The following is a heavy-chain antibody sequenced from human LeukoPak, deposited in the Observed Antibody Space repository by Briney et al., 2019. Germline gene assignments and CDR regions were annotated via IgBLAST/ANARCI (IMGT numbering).Heavy chain of an antibody. CDR1: GFSFRSYS. CDR3: ARVVATIDY. V-gene: IGHV3-21*01. Sequence: GGALRLSCAASGFSFRSYSMNWVRQAPGKGLEWVSSISSRGEYTYYADSLKGRFTISRDNAKNTLYLQMNSLRAEDTAVYYCARVVATIDYWGQGTLVTVSS. J-gene: IGHJ4*02. D-gene: IGHD5-12*01. CDR2: ISSRGEYT.